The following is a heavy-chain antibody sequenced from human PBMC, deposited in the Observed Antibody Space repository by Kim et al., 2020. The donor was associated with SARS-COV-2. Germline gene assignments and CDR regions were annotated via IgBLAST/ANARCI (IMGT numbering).Heavy chain of an antibody. Sequence: GGSLRLSCAASGFTFSSYGMHWVRQAPGKGLEWVAVISYDGSNKYYADSVKGRFTISRDNSKNTLYLQMNSLRAEDTAVYYCAKDLYYDSSGYYLGYYYGMDVWGQGTTVTVSS. CDR2: ISYDGSNK. CDR1: GFTFSSYG. CDR3: AKDLYYDSSGYYLGYYYGMDV. V-gene: IGHV3-30*18. J-gene: IGHJ6*02. D-gene: IGHD3-22*01.